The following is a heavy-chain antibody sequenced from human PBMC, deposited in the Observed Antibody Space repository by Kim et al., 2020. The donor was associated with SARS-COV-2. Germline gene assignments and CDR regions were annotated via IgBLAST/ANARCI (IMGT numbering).Heavy chain of an antibody. CDR2: SGSTI. CDR3: VTLEGDY. V-gene: IGHV3-48*03. Sequence: SGSTIYYVDSVKGRFTISRDNAKNSLYLQMNSLRAEDTAVYYCVTLEGDYWGQGTLVTVSS. D-gene: IGHD1-1*01. J-gene: IGHJ4*02.